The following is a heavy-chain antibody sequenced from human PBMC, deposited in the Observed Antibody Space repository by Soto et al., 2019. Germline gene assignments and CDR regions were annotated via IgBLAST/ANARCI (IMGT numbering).Heavy chain of an antibody. CDR1: GGSFSGYY. D-gene: IGHD6-6*01. Sequence: SETLSLTXAVYGGSFSGYYWSWIRQPPGKGLEWIGEINHSGSTNYNPSLKSRVTISVDTSKNQFSLKLSSVTAADTAVYYCARARRGAARPGSWFDPWGQGTLVTVSS. J-gene: IGHJ5*02. V-gene: IGHV4-34*01. CDR3: ARARRGAARPGSWFDP. CDR2: INHSGST.